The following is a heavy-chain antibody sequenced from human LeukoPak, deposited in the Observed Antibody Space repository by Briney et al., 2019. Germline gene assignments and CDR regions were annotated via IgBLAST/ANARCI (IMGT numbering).Heavy chain of an antibody. CDR2: IASSGPNT. CDR3: AKNGGNSPYYFDY. CDR1: GFMFRDAA. J-gene: IGHJ4*02. V-gene: IGHV3-23*01. Sequence: GGSLRFSGAASGFMFRDAAMTWVRQAPGKGLEWVSLIASSGPNTYYEDSVKGRFTISRDNSKNTLYLQMNSLRAEDTAVYYCAKNGGNSPYYFDYWGRGTLVTVSS. D-gene: IGHD4-23*01.